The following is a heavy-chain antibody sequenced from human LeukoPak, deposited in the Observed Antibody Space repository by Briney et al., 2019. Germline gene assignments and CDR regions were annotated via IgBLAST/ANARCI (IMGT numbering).Heavy chain of an antibody. CDR2: MNPNSGNT. CDR3: ARDLGDTDAFDI. V-gene: IGHV1-8*01. Sequence: GASVKVSCKASGYTFTSYDINWVRQATGQGLEWMGWMNPNSGNTGYAQKFQGRVTMTRDTSTSTVYMELSSLRSEDTAVYYCARDLGDTDAFDIWGQGTMVTVSS. J-gene: IGHJ3*02. CDR1: GYTFTSYD. D-gene: IGHD3-9*01.